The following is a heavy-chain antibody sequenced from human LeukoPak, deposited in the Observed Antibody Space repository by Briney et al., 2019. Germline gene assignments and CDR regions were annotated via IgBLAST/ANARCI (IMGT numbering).Heavy chain of an antibody. CDR1: GFTFSSYA. J-gene: IGHJ4*02. Sequence: GGSLRLSCAASGFTFSSYAMNWVRQAPGKGLEWVSAISGSGGSTYYADSVKGRFTISRDNSKNTLYLQMNSLRAEDTAVYYCAKDSRGSSSYYFDYWGQGTLVTVSS. V-gene: IGHV3-23*01. CDR3: AKDSRGSSSYYFDY. CDR2: ISGSGGST. D-gene: IGHD6-6*01.